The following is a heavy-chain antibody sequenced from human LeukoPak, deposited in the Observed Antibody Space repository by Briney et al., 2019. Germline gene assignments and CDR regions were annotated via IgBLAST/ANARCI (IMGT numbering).Heavy chain of an antibody. V-gene: IGHV3-30*02. J-gene: IGHJ3*02. D-gene: IGHD3-9*01. Sequence: PGGSLRLSCAASGFTFSSYGMHWVRQAPGKGLEWVAFIRYDGSNKYYGDFVEGRFTISRDNSKSTLYLQMNSLRAENTAVYYCAKVDDAYDILTGFPGRAFDIWGQGTMVTVSS. CDR1: GFTFSSYG. CDR2: IRYDGSNK. CDR3: AKVDDAYDILTGFPGRAFDI.